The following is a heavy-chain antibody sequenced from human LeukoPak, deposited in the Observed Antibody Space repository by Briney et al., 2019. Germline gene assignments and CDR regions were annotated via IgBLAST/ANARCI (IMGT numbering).Heavy chain of an antibody. V-gene: IGHV1-58*01. CDR2: IIVGSATT. J-gene: IGHJ3*02. CDR3: AAGSGAHGAFEI. CDR1: GFTFTSSA. Sequence: SVTVSCKASGFTFTSSALQWVRQARGQRLEWIGWIIVGSATTNYAQKFQERVTITRDMSTSTAYMELSSLRSEDTAVYYCAAGSGAHGAFEIWGQGTMVIVSS.